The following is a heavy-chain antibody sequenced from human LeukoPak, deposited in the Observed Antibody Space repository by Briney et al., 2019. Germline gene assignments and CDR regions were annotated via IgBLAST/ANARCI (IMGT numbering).Heavy chain of an antibody. CDR2: INPNSGGT. D-gene: IGHD6-19*01. CDR1: GYTCTGYY. V-gene: IGHV1-2*06. CDR3: AREIVAGTNFDY. J-gene: IGHJ4*02. Sequence: ASVKVSCKASGYTCTGYYMHWVRQAPGQGLEWMGRINPNSGGTNYAQKFQGRFTMTRDTSISTAYMELSRLRSDDTAVYYCAREIVAGTNFDYWGQGALVTVSS.